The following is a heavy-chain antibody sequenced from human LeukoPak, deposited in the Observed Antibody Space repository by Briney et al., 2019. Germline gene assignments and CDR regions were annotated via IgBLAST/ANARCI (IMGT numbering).Heavy chain of an antibody. V-gene: IGHV3-48*01. CDR2: ISSSRSTI. Sequence: GGSLRLSCAASGFTFSSYSMNWVRQAPGKGLEWVSYISSSRSTIYYADSVKGRFTISRDNAKNSLYLQMNSLRAEDTAVYYCARDCSSTSCPYYYMDVWGKGTTVTVSS. CDR3: ARDCSSTSCPYYYMDV. J-gene: IGHJ6*03. D-gene: IGHD2-2*01. CDR1: GFTFSSYS.